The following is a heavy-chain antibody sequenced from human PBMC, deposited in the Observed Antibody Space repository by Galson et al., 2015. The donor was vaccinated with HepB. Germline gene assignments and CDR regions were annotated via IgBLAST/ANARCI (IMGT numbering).Heavy chain of an antibody. Sequence: SVKVSCKASGYSFTNYGITWVRQAPGQGLEWMGWISPYNGNTNYAQNLQGRVTMTADTSTTTAFMELRGLKSDGTAVYYCAREEGVAVGTDTLDFWGQRTLLTVSS. CDR1: GYSFTNYG. D-gene: IGHD6-13*01. V-gene: IGHV1-18*01. J-gene: IGHJ4*02. CDR3: AREEGVAVGTDTLDF. CDR2: ISPYNGNT.